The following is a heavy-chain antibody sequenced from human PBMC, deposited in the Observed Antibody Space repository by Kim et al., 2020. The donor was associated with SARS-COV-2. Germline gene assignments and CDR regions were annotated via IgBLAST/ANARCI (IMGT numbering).Heavy chain of an antibody. J-gene: IGHJ6*02. V-gene: IGHV3-66*01. CDR2: IYSGGST. Sequence: GGSLRLSCAASGFTVSSNYMSWVRQAPGKGLEWVSVIYSGGSTYYADSVKGRFTISRDNSKNTLYLQMNSLRAEDTAVYYCASCLGQLAQNYYGMDVWGQGTTVTVSS. CDR3: ASCLGQLAQNYYGMDV. CDR1: GFTVSSNY. D-gene: IGHD6-6*01.